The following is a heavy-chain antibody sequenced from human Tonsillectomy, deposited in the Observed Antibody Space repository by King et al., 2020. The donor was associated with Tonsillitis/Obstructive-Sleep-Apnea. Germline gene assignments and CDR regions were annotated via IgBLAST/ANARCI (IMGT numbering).Heavy chain of an antibody. V-gene: IGHV2-5*02. CDR2: IYWDDDK. J-gene: IGHJ5*02. CDR1: GFSLSTSGVG. D-gene: IGHD1-14*01. CDR3: AHRRTDLEGYNWFDP. Sequence: TLKESGPTLVKPTQTLTLTCTFSGFSLSTSGVGVGWIRQPPGQALEWLALIYWDDDKRYSPSLKSRLTITKDTSKNQVVLTMTNMDPVDTATYYCAHRRTDLEGYNWFDPWGQGTLVTVSS.